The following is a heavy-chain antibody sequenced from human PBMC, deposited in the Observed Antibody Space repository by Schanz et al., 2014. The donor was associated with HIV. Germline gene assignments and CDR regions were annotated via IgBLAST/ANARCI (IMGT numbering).Heavy chain of an antibody. Sequence: QVQLVESGGGVVQPGRSLRLSCAASGFTLNSYGMHWVRQAPGKGLEWVAVIWYDGSNKYYADSVKGRFTISRDNSKNTLYLQMNSLRAEDTAVYYCARGGLQWHPEWFDYWGQGTLVTVSS. D-gene: IGHD4-4*01. CDR3: ARGGLQWHPEWFDY. CDR2: IWYDGSNK. V-gene: IGHV3-33*01. CDR1: GFTLNSYG. J-gene: IGHJ4*02.